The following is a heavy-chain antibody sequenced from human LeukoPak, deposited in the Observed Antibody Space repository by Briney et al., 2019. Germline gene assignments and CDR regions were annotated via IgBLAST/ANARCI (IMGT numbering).Heavy chain of an antibody. V-gene: IGHV3-74*01. CDR3: ASSTQISKYADY. CDR1: GFTFINAW. CDR2: INSDGSIT. J-gene: IGHJ4*02. D-gene: IGHD2-2*01. Sequence: PGGSLRLSCAASGFTFINAWMSWVRQAPGKGLVWVSRINSDGSITTYADSVRGRFTISRDNAKSTLYLQMNSLRAEDTAVYYCASSTQISKYADYWGQGALVTVSS.